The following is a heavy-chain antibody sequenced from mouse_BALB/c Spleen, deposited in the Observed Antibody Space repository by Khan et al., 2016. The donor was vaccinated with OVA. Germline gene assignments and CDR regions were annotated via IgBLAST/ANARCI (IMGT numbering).Heavy chain of an antibody. CDR3: ASVAYYYDSEGFAY. D-gene: IGHD1-1*01. V-gene: IGHV5-6*01. CDR1: GFTFSTYG. J-gene: IGHJ3*01. CDR2: VSSGGSYT. Sequence: EVELVESGGDLVKPGGSLKLSCAASGFTFSTYGMSWVRQTPDKRLEWVATVSSGGSYTYYPDSVKGRFTISRDNAKNTLYLQMSSLKSEDTAMFYCASVAYYYDSEGFAYWGQGTLVTVSA.